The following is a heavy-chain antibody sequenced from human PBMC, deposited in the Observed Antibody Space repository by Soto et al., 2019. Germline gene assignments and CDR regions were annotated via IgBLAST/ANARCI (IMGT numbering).Heavy chain of an antibody. J-gene: IGHJ4*02. CDR2: INSDGSST. CDR1: GFTLRGYW. V-gene: IGHV3-74*01. CDR3: AKDGRLGQFDY. Sequence: EVQLVESGGGLVRPGGSLRLSCAASGFTLRGYWMHWVRQAPGKGLVWVSRINSDGSSTSYADSVKGRFTMSRDNAKNTLYLQMNSLRAEDTAVYYCAKDGRLGQFDYWGQGTLVTVSS. D-gene: IGHD1-1*01.